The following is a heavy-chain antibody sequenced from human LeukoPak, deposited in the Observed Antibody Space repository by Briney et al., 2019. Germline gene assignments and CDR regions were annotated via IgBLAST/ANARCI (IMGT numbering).Heavy chain of an antibody. J-gene: IGHJ5*02. CDR2: IIPIFGTA. V-gene: IGHV1-69*06. CDR3: ARDRRQWLVFSAWFDP. D-gene: IGHD6-19*01. CDR1: GGTFSSYA. Sequence: SVKVSCKASGGTFSSYAISWVRQAPGQGLEWMGGIIPIFGTANYAQKFQGRVTTTADKSTSTAYMELSSLRSEDTAVYYCARDRRQWLVFSAWFDPWGQGTLVTVSS.